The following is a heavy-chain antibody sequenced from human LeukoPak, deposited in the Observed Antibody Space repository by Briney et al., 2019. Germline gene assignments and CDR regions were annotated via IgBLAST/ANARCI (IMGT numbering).Heavy chain of an antibody. Sequence: PGGSLRLSCAASGFTFRSYWMHWVRQAPGKGLVWVSRSNSDGSSTTYADSVKGRFTVSRDNAKNTLYLQMNSLRAEDTAVHYCAREDFNDYYFDYWGQGTLVTVSS. V-gene: IGHV3-74*01. D-gene: IGHD2-21*02. CDR3: AREDFNDYYFDY. J-gene: IGHJ4*02. CDR1: GFTFRSYW. CDR2: SNSDGSST.